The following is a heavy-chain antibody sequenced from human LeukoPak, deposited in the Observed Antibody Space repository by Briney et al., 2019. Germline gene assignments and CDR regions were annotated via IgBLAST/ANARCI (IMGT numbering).Heavy chain of an antibody. CDR1: GFPFSSYG. V-gene: IGHV3-33*01. CDR2: LVYDARS. D-gene: IGHD6-19*01. CDR3: ARDLSAAFDF. J-gene: IGHJ4*02. Sequence: GGSLRLSCAASGFPFSSYGMHWVRQAPGKGLEWVARLVYDARSDYANSVKGRFSNSRDDSKNTLFLDMSNLRVEDTALYYCARDLSAAFDFWGQGVLVTVSS.